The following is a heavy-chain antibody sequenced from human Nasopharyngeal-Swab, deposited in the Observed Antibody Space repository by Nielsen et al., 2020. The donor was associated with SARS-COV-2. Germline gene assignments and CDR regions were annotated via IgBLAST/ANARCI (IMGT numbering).Heavy chain of an antibody. CDR3: AREVTNYGMDV. V-gene: IGHV4-59*01. Sequence: SQTLSLTCTVSGGSISSYYWSWIRQPPGKGLEWIGYIYYSGSTNYNPSLKSRVTISVDTSKNQFSLKLSSVTAADTAVYYCAREVTNYGMDVWGQGTTVTVSS. D-gene: IGHD4-17*01. CDR2: IYYSGST. J-gene: IGHJ6*02. CDR1: GGSISSYY.